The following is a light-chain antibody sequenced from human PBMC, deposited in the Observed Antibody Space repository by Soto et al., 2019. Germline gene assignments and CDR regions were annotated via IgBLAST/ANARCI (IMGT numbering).Light chain of an antibody. V-gene: IGKV3D-20*01. CDR1: QSVSSSY. Sequence: EIVLTQSPATLSVSPGERATLSCGAGQSVSSSYLAWYQQKPGLAPRLLIYDASSRATGIPDRFSGSGSGTDFTLTISRLEPEDFAVYYCQQYGSSPYTFGQGTKLEIK. J-gene: IGKJ2*01. CDR3: QQYGSSPYT. CDR2: DAS.